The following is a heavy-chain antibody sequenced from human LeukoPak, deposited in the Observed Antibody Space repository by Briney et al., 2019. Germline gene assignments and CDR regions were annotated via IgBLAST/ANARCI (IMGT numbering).Heavy chain of an antibody. Sequence: SGGSLRLSCAASGFTFSSYSMNWSRRAPGRGLEWVSSISSSSSCIYYADSVKGRFTISRDNAKNSLYLQMNSLRAEDTAVYYCARKLELLGLDYWGQGTLVIVSS. CDR1: GFTFSSYS. CDR3: ARKLELLGLDY. D-gene: IGHD1-7*01. J-gene: IGHJ4*02. CDR2: ISSSSSCI. V-gene: IGHV3-21*01.